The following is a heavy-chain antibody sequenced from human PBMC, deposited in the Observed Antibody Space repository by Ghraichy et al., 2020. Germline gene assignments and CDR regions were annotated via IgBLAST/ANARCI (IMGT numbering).Heavy chain of an antibody. CDR2: IRYDGSNK. J-gene: IGHJ2*01. D-gene: IGHD3-22*01. CDR1: GFTFSSYG. CDR3: ATKRAYYYDSSGYSPMSLDWYFDL. Sequence: GGSLRLSCAASGFTFSSYGMHWVRQAPGKGLEWVAFIRYDGSNKYYADSVKGRFTISRDNSKNTLYLQMNSLRAEDTAVYYCATKRAYYYDSSGYSPMSLDWYFDLWGRGTLVTVSS. V-gene: IGHV3-30*02.